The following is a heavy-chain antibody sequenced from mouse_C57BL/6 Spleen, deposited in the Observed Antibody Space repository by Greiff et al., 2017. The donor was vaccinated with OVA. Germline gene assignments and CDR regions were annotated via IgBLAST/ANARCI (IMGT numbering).Heavy chain of an antibody. CDR2: IDPSDSET. CDR3: ARKGLYYGSSYRYCDV. V-gene: IGHV1-52*01. J-gene: IGHJ1*03. D-gene: IGHD1-1*01. Sequence: QVQLPQPGAELVRPGSSVKLSCKASGYTFTSYWMHWVKQRPIQGLEWIGNIDPSDSETHYNQKFKDKATLTVDKSSSPAYMQLSSLTSEDSAVYYWARKGLYYGSSYRYCDVWGTGTTVTVSS. CDR1: GYTFTSYW.